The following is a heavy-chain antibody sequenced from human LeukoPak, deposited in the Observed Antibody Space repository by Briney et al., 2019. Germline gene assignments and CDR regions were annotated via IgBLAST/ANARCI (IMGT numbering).Heavy chain of an antibody. D-gene: IGHD3-22*01. J-gene: IGHJ6*02. CDR1: GVSISSGGYS. CDR3: ARAAYDRYGMDV. CDR2: IYHSGST. V-gene: IGHV4-30-2*01. Sequence: SETLSLTCVVSGVSISSGGYSWSWIRQPPGKGLEWIGYIYHSGSTYYNPSLKSRVTISVDRSKNQFSLKLSSVTAADTAVYYCARAAYDRYGMDVWGQGTTVTVSS.